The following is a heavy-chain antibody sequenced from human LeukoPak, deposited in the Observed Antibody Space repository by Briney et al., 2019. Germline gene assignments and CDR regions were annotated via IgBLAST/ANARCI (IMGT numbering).Heavy chain of an antibody. Sequence: GGSLRLSCAASGFTFSSYEMNWVRQAPGKGLEWVSYIDSTGTIIYYADSVQGRFTMSRDNAKNSLYLQMNSLRVEDTAVYYCARELYSSGKSLDYWGQGTLVTVSS. J-gene: IGHJ4*02. CDR2: IDSTGTII. V-gene: IGHV3-48*03. D-gene: IGHD3-10*01. CDR3: ARELYSSGKSLDY. CDR1: GFTFSSYE.